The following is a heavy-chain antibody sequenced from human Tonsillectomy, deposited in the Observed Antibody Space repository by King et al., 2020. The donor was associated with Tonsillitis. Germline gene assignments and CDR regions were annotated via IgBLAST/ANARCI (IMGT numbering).Heavy chain of an antibody. J-gene: IGHJ4*02. CDR1: GGSFSGYY. CDR3: ARVVSTWWDY. D-gene: IGHD6-13*01. Sequence: VQLQQWGAGLLKPSETLSLTCAVYGGSFSGYYWSWIRQPPGKGLEWIGEINHSGTTNYNPSLKSRVTISVDTSKNQFSLKLSSVTAADTAVYYCARVVSTWWDYWGQGTLVTVSS. V-gene: IGHV4-34*01. CDR2: INHSGTT.